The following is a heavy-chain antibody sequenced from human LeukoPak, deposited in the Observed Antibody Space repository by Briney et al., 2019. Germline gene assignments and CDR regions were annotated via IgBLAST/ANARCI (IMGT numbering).Heavy chain of an antibody. Sequence: GASVKVSCKASGYTFTGYYMHWVRQAPGQGLEWMGWINPNSGGTNYAQKFQGWVTMTRDTSISTAYMELSRLRSDDTAVYYCARADYDFWSGYYSGVDVWGQGTTVTVSS. CDR1: GYTFTGYY. CDR2: INPNSGGT. CDR3: ARADYDFWSGYYSGVDV. D-gene: IGHD3-3*01. V-gene: IGHV1-2*04. J-gene: IGHJ6*02.